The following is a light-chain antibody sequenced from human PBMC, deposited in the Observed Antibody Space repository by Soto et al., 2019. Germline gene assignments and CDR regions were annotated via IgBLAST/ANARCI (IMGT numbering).Light chain of an antibody. CDR3: QSYDSSLSVV. Sequence: QSVLTQPRSVSGAPGQGVTISGTGSSSNIGAGYDVHWYQQLPGTAPKLLIYGNSNRPSGVPDRFSGSKSGTSASLAITGLQAEHEADYYCQSYDSSLSVVFGGGTKLTVL. J-gene: IGLJ2*01. V-gene: IGLV1-40*01. CDR2: GNS. CDR1: SSNIGAGYD.